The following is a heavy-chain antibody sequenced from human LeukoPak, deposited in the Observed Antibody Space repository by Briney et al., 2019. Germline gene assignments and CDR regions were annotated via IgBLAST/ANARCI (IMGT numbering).Heavy chain of an antibody. CDR2: INHSGST. Sequence: PSETLSLTCAVYGGSFSGYYWSWIRQPPGKGLEWIGEINHSGSTNYNPSLKSRVTISVDTSKNQFSLKLSSVTAADTAVYYCARGASGGAAQSAFDIWGQGTMVTVSS. D-gene: IGHD1-26*01. CDR3: ARGASGGAAQSAFDI. V-gene: IGHV4-34*01. J-gene: IGHJ3*02. CDR1: GGSFSGYY.